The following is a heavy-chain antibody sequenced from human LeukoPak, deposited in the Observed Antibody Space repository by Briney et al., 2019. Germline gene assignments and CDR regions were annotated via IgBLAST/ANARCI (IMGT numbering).Heavy chain of an antibody. CDR3: ARSCRILDIVATIRARLGGNGFDI. CDR2: INHGGYT. D-gene: IGHD5-12*01. J-gene: IGHJ3*02. CDR1: GGSFTSYY. Sequence: SETLSLTCAVYGGSFTSYYWSWIRQPPGKGLEWIGEINHGGYTNYNPSLKSRVTISVDTSKNQFSLKLSSVTAADKAVYYCARSCRILDIVATIRARLGGNGFDIWGQGTMVTVSS. V-gene: IGHV4-34*01.